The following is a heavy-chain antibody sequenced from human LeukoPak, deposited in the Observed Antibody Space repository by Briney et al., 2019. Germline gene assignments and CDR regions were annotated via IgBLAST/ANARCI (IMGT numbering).Heavy chain of an antibody. CDR2: IGTAGDT. Sequence: AGGSLRLSCAASGFTFSSYDMHWVRQDIGKGLEWVSAIGTAGDTYYPGSVKGRFTISRENAKNSLYLQMNSLRAGDTAVYYCARGGQQLGEFDCWGQGTLVTVSS. J-gene: IGHJ4*02. CDR1: GFTFSSYD. D-gene: IGHD6-13*01. V-gene: IGHV3-13*01. CDR3: ARGGQQLGEFDC.